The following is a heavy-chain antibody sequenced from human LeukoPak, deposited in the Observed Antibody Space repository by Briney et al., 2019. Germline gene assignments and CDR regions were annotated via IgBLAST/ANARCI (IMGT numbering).Heavy chain of an antibody. Sequence: PGGSLRLSCAASGFTFSSFAMSWVRQAPGKGLEWVSAISGSGGSTYYADSVKGRFTISRDNSKNTLYLQMNSLRAEDTAIYYCAKYDILTGYYSGFDYWGQGTLVTVSS. J-gene: IGHJ4*02. D-gene: IGHD3-9*01. CDR3: AKYDILTGYYSGFDY. CDR2: ISGSGGST. CDR1: GFTFSSFA. V-gene: IGHV3-23*01.